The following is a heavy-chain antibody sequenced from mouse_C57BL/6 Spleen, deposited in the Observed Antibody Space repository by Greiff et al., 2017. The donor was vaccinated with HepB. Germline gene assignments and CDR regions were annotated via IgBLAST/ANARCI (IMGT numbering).Heavy chain of an antibody. V-gene: IGHV5-4*01. CDR2: ISDGGSYT. D-gene: IGHD2-13*01. CDR3: ARDRSPVYYGDYAAMDY. Sequence: EVMLVESGGGLVKPGGSLKLSCAASGFTFSSYAMSWVRQTPEKRLEWVATISDGGSYTYYPDNVKGRFTISRDNATNNLYLQMSHLNSEDTAMYYGARDRSPVYYGDYAAMDYWGQGTSVTVSS. J-gene: IGHJ4*01. CDR1: GFTFSSYA.